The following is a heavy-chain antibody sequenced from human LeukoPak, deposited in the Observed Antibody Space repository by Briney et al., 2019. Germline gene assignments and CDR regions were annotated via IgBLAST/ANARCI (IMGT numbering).Heavy chain of an antibody. CDR3: AKAGPGTMTFDAFDI. J-gene: IGHJ3*02. CDR2: ISASGERT. CDR1: AFTFSNYV. Sequence: GGSLSLSCPASAFTFSNYVMSWFRQAPGKGLEWASTISASGERTYHADSVRGRFTISRDNSKNTLHLQMNSLRADDTAVYYCAKAGPGTMTFDAFDIWGQGTVVTVSS. D-gene: IGHD3-22*01. V-gene: IGHV3-23*01.